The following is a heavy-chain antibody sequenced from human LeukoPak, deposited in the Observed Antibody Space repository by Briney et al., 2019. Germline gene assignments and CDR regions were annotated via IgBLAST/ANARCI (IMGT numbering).Heavy chain of an antibody. J-gene: IGHJ4*02. V-gene: IGHV4-61*08. CDR1: GGSVSSGDYY. CDR3: AGTSGWYIYHFDF. CDR2: IYYDGRT. D-gene: IGHD6-19*01. Sequence: KPSETLSLTCTVSGGSVSSGDYYWTWIRQPPGKGLEWIGYIYYDGRTDYNPSLKSRVTISLDTSENQFSLKLSSVTAADTALYFWAGTSGWYIYHFDFWGQGTLVTVSS.